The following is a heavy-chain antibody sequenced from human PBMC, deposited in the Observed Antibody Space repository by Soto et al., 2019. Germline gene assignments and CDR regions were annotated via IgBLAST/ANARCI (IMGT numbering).Heavy chain of an antibody. Sequence: SETLSLTCTVSGGSISSSSYYWGWIRQPPGKGLEWIGSIYYSGSTYYNPSLKSRVTISVDTSKNQFSLKLSSVTAADTAVYYCAKSITARPFDYWGQGALVTVSS. V-gene: IGHV4-39*01. J-gene: IGHJ4*02. CDR2: IYYSGST. CDR3: AKSITARPFDY. CDR1: GGSISSSSYY. D-gene: IGHD6-6*01.